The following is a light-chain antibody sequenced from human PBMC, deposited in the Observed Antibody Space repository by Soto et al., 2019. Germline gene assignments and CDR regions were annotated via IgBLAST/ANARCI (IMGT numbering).Light chain of an antibody. Sequence: EIALTQSPGTLSLSLGERDTLSCRASQSVSNNYLAWYQKKRRQAPRLLIYGASNTATGIPDRFSGRWSRTDFSSTISRLEPEDLAVYYCQQYGSSGTFGQGTKVEIK. CDR1: QSVSNNY. V-gene: IGKV3-20*01. CDR2: GAS. CDR3: QQYGSSGT. J-gene: IGKJ1*01.